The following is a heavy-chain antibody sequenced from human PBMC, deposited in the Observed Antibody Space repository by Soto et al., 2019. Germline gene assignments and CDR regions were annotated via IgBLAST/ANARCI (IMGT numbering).Heavy chain of an antibody. Sequence: GASVKVSCKASGYTFTSYGISWVRQAPGQGLEWMGWISAYNGNTNYAQKLQGRVTMTTDTSTSTAYMELRSLRSDATAVYYCARGEPYSSGWYYFDYWGQGTLVTVSS. D-gene: IGHD6-19*01. CDR3: ARGEPYSSGWYYFDY. CDR1: GYTFTSYG. J-gene: IGHJ4*02. V-gene: IGHV1-18*01. CDR2: ISAYNGNT.